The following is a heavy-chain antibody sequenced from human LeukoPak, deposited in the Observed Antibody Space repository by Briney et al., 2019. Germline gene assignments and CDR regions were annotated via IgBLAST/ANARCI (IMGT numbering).Heavy chain of an antibody. CDR1: GFTFSSYS. CDR2: MSSSSDTI. Sequence: PGGSLRLSCAASGFTFSSYSMNWVRQAPGKGLQWVAYMSSSSDTINYADSVKGRFTIYRDNAKNSLYLQMHSLRDEDTAVYYCARSANWVYDYWGQGTLVIVSS. D-gene: IGHD1-1*01. V-gene: IGHV3-48*02. J-gene: IGHJ4*02. CDR3: ARSANWVYDY.